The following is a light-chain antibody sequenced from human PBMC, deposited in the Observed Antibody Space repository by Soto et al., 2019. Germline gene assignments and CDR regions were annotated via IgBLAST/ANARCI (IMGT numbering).Light chain of an antibody. CDR1: QDINNY. J-gene: IGKJ3*01. V-gene: IGKV1-27*01. CDR3: QRYNNGPPVT. CDR2: AAS. Sequence: DIQMTQSPSSLSASVGDRVTITCRASQDINNYLAWYQQKPGKPPKLLIYAASTLQSGVPSRFSGGGSGTDFTLPINSLQPEDVATYYCQRYNNGPPVTFGPGTKV.